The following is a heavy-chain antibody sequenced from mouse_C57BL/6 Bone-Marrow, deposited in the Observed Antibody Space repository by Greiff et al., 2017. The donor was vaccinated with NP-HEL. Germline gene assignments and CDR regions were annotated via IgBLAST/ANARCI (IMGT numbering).Heavy chain of an antibody. Sequence: VQLKQSGPELVKPGASVKISCKASGYSFTGYYMNWVKQSPEKSLEWIGEINPSTGGTTYNQKFKAKATLTVDKSSSTAYMQLKSLTSEDSAVYYCASLPGTWYFDVWGTGTTVTVSS. CDR3: ASLPGTWYFDV. V-gene: IGHV1-42*01. D-gene: IGHD3-3*01. J-gene: IGHJ1*03. CDR1: GYSFTGYY. CDR2: INPSTGGT.